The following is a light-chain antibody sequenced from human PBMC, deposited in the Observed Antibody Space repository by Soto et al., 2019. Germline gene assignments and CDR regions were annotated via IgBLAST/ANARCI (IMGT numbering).Light chain of an antibody. CDR3: QQYGSSPDT. V-gene: IGKV3-20*01. J-gene: IGKJ2*01. CDR2: GAS. Sequence: EIVLTQSPGTLSLSPGERATLSCRARQSVSSSYLAWYQQKPGQAPRLLIYGASSRATGIPDRFSGSGSGTDFTLTISRLEPEDIAVYYCQQYGSSPDTFGQGTKLEIK. CDR1: QSVSSSY.